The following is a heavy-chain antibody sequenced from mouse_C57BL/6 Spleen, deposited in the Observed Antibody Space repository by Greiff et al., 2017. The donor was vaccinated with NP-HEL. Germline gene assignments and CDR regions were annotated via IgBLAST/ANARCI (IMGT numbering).Heavy chain of an antibody. V-gene: IGHV1-26*01. CDR1: GYTFTDYY. Sequence: EVQLQQSGPELVKPGASVKISCKASGYTFTDYYMNWVKQSPGKSLEWIGDINPNNGGTSYNQKFKGKATLTVDKSSSTAYLELRSLTSEDSAVDNCARSGYDYDRYFDVWGTGTTVTVSS. CDR2: INPNNGGT. D-gene: IGHD2-4*01. J-gene: IGHJ1*03. CDR3: ARSGYDYDRYFDV.